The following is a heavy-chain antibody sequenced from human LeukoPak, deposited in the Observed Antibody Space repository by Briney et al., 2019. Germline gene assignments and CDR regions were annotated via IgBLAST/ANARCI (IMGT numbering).Heavy chain of an antibody. D-gene: IGHD6-13*01. J-gene: IGHJ4*02. CDR2: INPNSGGT. Sequence: ASVKVSCKASGYTFTGYYMHWVRQAPGQGLEWMGWINPNSGGTNYAQKFRGRVTMTRDTSISTAYMELSRLRSDDTAVYYCAREQYSSSWYAYWGQGTLVTVSS. CDR3: AREQYSSSWYAY. V-gene: IGHV1-2*02. CDR1: GYTFTGYY.